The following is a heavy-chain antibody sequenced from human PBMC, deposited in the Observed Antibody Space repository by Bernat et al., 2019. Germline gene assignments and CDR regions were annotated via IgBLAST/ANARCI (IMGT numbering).Heavy chain of an antibody. CDR1: GGSFSGYY. V-gene: IGHV4-34*01. CDR3: ARGLRPLGYCSSTSCYGLGDV. Sequence: QVQLQQWGAGLLKPSETLSLTCAVYGGSFSGYYWSWIRQPPGKGLEWIGEINHSGSTNYNPSLKSRVTISVDTCKNQFSLKLSSVTAADTAVYYCARGLRPLGYCSSTSCYGLGDVWGQGTTVTVSS. D-gene: IGHD2-2*01. J-gene: IGHJ6*02. CDR2: INHSGST.